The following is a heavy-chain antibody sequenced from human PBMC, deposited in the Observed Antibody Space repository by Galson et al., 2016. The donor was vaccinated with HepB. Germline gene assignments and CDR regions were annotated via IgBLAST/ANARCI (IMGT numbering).Heavy chain of an antibody. J-gene: IGHJ6*02. D-gene: IGHD3-9*01. CDR3: ARDRLLGSLTGPPPGGMDV. V-gene: IGHV4-39*07. CDR1: GASISSSYYY. CDR2: IYYSGTT. Sequence: SETLSLTCTVSGASISSSYYYWAWIRQPPGKGLEWIGSIYYSGTTYYNPSLQSRVTLFVDTSKNEFSLRLSFVTAADTAVYYCARDRLLGSLTGPPPGGMDVWGQGATVTVSS.